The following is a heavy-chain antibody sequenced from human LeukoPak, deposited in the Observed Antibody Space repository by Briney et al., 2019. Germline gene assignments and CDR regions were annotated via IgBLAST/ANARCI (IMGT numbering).Heavy chain of an antibody. Sequence: SETLSLTCAVYGGSFSGYYWSWIRQPPGMGLEWIGGINHSGSTNYNPSLKSRVTISVDTSKNQFSLKLSSVTAADTAVYYCARGGLRYFDWLLQEFDYWGQGTLVTVSS. CDR1: GGSFSGYY. V-gene: IGHV4-34*01. D-gene: IGHD3-9*01. J-gene: IGHJ4*02. CDR3: ARGGLRYFDWLLQEFDY. CDR2: INHSGST.